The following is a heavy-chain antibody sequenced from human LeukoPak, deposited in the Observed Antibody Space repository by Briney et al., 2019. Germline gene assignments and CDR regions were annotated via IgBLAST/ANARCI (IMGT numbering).Heavy chain of an antibody. Sequence: GASVKVSCKASGYTFTGYYMHWVRQAPGQGLEWMGWINPNSGGTNYAQKFQGRVTMTRGTSISTAYMELSRLRSDDTAVYYCARTVRYDFWSGYHLSYWGQGTLVTVSS. J-gene: IGHJ4*02. D-gene: IGHD3-3*01. CDR3: ARTVRYDFWSGYHLSY. CDR2: INPNSGGT. V-gene: IGHV1-2*02. CDR1: GYTFTGYY.